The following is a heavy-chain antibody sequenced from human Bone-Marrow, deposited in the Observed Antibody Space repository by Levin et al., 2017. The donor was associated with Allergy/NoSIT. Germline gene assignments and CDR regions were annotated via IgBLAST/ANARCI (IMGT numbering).Heavy chain of an antibody. CDR3: ARVPILNWYFDL. CDR2: IYYSGST. V-gene: IGHV4-59*01. D-gene: IGHD2/OR15-2a*01. CDR1: GGSISSYY. Sequence: SETLSLTCTVSGGSISSYYWSWIRQPPGKGLEWIGYIYYSGSTNYNPSLKSRVTISVDTSKNQFSLKLSSVTAADTAVYYCARVPILNWYFDLWGRGTLVTVSS. J-gene: IGHJ2*01.